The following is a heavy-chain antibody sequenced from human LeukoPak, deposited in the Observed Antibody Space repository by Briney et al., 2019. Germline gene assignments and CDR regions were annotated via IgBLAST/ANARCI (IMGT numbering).Heavy chain of an antibody. Sequence: ASVKFSCKASGGTFSSYAISCVRQAPGQGLEWMGGIIPIFGTANYAQKFQGRVTITADESTSTAYMELSSLRSEDTAVYYCAVIENSSSWYLFDYWGQGSLVTVSS. J-gene: IGHJ4*02. CDR1: GGTFSSYA. CDR2: IIPIFGTA. V-gene: IGHV1-69*13. CDR3: AVIENSSSWYLFDY. D-gene: IGHD6-13*01.